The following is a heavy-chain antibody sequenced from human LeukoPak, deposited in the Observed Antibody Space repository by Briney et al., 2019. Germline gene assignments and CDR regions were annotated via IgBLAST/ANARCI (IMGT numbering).Heavy chain of an antibody. Sequence: PGGSLRLSCSVSGFTFRLYAMSWVRQAPGKGLEWVSSISSSSRYIYYADSVKGRFTISRDNAKNPLYLQMNSLRAEDTAVYYCAGNYDQYAKPPTPHDYWGQGTLVTVSS. V-gene: IGHV3-21*01. D-gene: IGHD2-8*01. CDR3: AGNYDQYAKPPTPHDY. CDR2: ISSSSRYI. CDR1: GFTFRLYA. J-gene: IGHJ4*02.